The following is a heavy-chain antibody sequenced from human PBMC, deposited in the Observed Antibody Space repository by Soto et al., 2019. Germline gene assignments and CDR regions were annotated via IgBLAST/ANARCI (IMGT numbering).Heavy chain of an antibody. V-gene: IGHV3-7*01. CDR2: IKEDGSEK. J-gene: IGHJ4*02. D-gene: IGHD2-15*01. CDR3: SRDVVVGAKALNY. Sequence: GGSLRLSCAASGFTFSNYWMTWVRQAPGKGLEWVANIKEDGSEKHYVDSVKGRFTISRDNAKNSLYLQMNSLRVEDAAVYFCSRDVVVGAKALNYWGQGALVTVSS. CDR1: GFTFSNYW.